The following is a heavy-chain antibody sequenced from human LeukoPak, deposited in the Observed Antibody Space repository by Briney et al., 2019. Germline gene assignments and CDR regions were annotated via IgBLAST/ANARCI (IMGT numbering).Heavy chain of an antibody. CDR3: ARHLYSSAWYFDY. D-gene: IGHD6-19*01. Sequence: GESLKISCKGSGYSFTSYWIGWVRQMPGKGLEWMGIIYPGDSDTRYSPSFQGQVTISADKSISTAYPQWSSLKASDTAMYYCARHLYSSAWYFDYWGQGTLVTVSS. CDR1: GYSFTSYW. J-gene: IGHJ4*02. CDR2: IYPGDSDT. V-gene: IGHV5-51*01.